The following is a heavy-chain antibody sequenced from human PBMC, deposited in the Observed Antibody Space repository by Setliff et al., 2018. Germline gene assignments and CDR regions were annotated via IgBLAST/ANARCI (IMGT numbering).Heavy chain of an antibody. Sequence: PSETLSLTCTVSGDSISSRRNYWGWFRQPAGKGLEWLGQIYTSWSTNYNPSLKGRATLSIDASKRQFSLKLTSVTAADTAVYYCARHDASNWNYGWIDPWGQGTLVTVSS. CDR2: IYTSWST. D-gene: IGHD1-7*01. CDR3: ARHDASNWNYGWIDP. J-gene: IGHJ5*02. CDR1: GDSISSRRNY. V-gene: IGHV4-61*09.